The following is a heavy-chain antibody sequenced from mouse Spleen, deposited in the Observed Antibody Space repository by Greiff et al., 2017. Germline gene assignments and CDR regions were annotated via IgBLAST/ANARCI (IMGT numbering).Heavy chain of an antibody. D-gene: IGHD4-1*02. CDR3: TDPTGFAY. CDR2: IRLKSDNYAT. CDR1: GFTFSNYW. J-gene: IGHJ3*01. V-gene: IGHV6-3*01. Sequence: DVKLQESGGGLVQPGGSMKLSCVASGFTFSNYWMNWVRQSPEKGLEWVAQIRLKSDNYATHYAESVKGRFTISRDDSKSSVYLQMNNLRAEDTGIYYCTDPTGFAYWGQGTLVTVSA.